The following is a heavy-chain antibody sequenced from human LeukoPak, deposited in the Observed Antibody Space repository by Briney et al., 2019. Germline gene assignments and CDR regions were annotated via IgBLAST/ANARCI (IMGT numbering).Heavy chain of an antibody. Sequence: ASVNVSCKSSGYTFTTYGISWVRQAPGRGLEWALWVGAYNMNTNYAQKLRRRVPVPTDTPTSTAYMEPRSLRSDDTAVYYCARDGGFYYWGQGTLVTVSS. CDR2: VGAYNMNT. CDR1: GYTFTTYG. J-gene: IGHJ4*02. V-gene: IGHV1-18*01. D-gene: IGHD3-3*01. CDR3: ARDGGFYY.